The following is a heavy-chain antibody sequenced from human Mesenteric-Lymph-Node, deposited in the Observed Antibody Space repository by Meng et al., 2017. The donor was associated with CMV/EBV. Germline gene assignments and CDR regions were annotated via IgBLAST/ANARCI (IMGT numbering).Heavy chain of an antibody. Sequence: GESLKISCVTSGFTFTYYGVYWVRQAPGKGLEWVASMRYDGEDEYYKDSVKGRFTISRDNSKNTLNLQMNSLRVEDTAVYHCVKATGPLGYCGSSSCPLGYHYYYGVDVWGQGTTVTVSS. D-gene: IGHD2-2*01. CDR2: MRYDGEDE. V-gene: IGHV3-30*02. J-gene: IGHJ6*02. CDR3: VKATGPLGYCGSSSCPLGYHYYYGVDV. CDR1: GFTFTYYG.